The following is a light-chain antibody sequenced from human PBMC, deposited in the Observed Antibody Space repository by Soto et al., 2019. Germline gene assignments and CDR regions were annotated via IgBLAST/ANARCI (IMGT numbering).Light chain of an antibody. CDR1: ESVSSNY. CDR2: GTS. CDR3: QQSYITPWT. J-gene: IGKJ1*01. V-gene: IGKV3-20*01. Sequence: EIVLTQSPGTLSLSPGEGATLSCRASESVSSNYLAWYQLKPGQAPRLLIYGTSIRAAGIPDRFSGSGSGTDFTLTISRLDPEDFATYFCQQSYITPWTFGQGTKVEVK.